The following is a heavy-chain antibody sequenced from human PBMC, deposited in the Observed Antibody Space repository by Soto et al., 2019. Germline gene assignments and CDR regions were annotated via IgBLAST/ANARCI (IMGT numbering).Heavy chain of an antibody. CDR3: AKRITMVRGAPQFDY. J-gene: IGHJ4*02. CDR1: GFTFSSYA. Sequence: SLRLSCAASGFTFSSYAMSWVRQAPGKGLEWVSAISGSGGSTYYADSVKGRFTISRDNSKNTLYLQMNSLRAEDTAVYYCAKRITMVRGAPQFDYWGQGTLVTVSS. CDR2: ISGSGGST. V-gene: IGHV3-23*01. D-gene: IGHD3-10*01.